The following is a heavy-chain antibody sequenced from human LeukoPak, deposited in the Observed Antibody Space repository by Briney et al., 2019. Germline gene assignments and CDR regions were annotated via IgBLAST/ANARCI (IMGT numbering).Heavy chain of an antibody. CDR3: ARDQYYYDSSGGDVDAFDI. J-gene: IGHJ3*02. Sequence: SETLSLTCTVSGGSISSYYWSWIRQPPGKGLEWIGSIYHSGSTNYNPSLKSRVTISVDTSKNQFSLRLSSVTAADTAVYYCARDQYYYDSSGGDVDAFDIWGQGTMVTVSS. CDR1: GGSISSYY. CDR2: IYHSGST. D-gene: IGHD3-22*01. V-gene: IGHV4-59*01.